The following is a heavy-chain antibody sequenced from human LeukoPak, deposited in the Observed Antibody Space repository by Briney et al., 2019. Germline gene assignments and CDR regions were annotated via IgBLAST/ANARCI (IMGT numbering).Heavy chain of an antibody. CDR1: GGSISSYY. J-gene: IGHJ4*02. D-gene: IGHD2-15*01. V-gene: IGHV4-59*01. CDR3: ARVGCSGGSCYPGDY. CDR2: IYYSGST. Sequence: PSETLSLTCTVSGGSISSYYWSWIRQPPGKGPEWIGYIYYSGSTNYNPSLKSRVTISVDTSKNQFSLKLSSVTAADTAVYYCARVGCSGGSCYPGDYWGQGTLVTVSS.